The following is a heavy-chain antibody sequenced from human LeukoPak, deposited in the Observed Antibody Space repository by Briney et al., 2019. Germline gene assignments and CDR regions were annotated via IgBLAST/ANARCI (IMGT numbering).Heavy chain of an antibody. CDR1: GYTFTSYA. CDR3: ARDNYSYCGGDCIRLTRYFDL. V-gene: IGHV1-3*01. J-gene: IGHJ2*01. D-gene: IGHD2-21*02. Sequence: GASVKVSCKASGYTFTSYAMHWVRQAPGQRLEWMGWINAGNGNTKYSQKFQGRVTITRDTSASTAYMELSSLRSEDTAVYYCARDNYSYCGGDCIRLTRYFDLWGRGTLVTVSS. CDR2: INAGNGNT.